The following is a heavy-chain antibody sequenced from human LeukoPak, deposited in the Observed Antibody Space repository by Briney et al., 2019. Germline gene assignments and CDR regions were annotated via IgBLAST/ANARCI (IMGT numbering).Heavy chain of an antibody. CDR3: ARVMGGQKTGDY. J-gene: IGHJ4*02. Sequence: GGSLRLSCVASGFTFSTYWMSWVRQAPGRGLEWVANIRQDGSDKYYLDSVRGRFTISRDNADNSLFLEMNSLREEDTAVYYCARVMGGQKTGDYWGQGTLVTVSS. CDR2: IRQDGSDK. V-gene: IGHV3-7*01. CDR1: GFTFSTYW. D-gene: IGHD3-16*01.